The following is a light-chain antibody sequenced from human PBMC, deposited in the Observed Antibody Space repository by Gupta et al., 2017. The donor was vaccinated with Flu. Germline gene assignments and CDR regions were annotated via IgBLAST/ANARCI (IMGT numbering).Light chain of an antibody. V-gene: IGLV7-43*01. J-gene: IGLJ3*02. CDR1: SGTVTSTHY. Sequence: QTVVTQEPSLTVSPGGTVTLTCASSSGTVTSTHYPNWFQQKPGQAPRALSYSTVNKYAWNHARFSGYLLGGNAALTMSGVMPDDEADDYCLISYGAAHVVFGGGTKLTVL. CDR3: LISYGAAHVV. CDR2: STV.